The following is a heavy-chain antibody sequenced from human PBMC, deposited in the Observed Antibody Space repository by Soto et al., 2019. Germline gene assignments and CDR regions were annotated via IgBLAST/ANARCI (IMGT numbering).Heavy chain of an antibody. V-gene: IGHV1-3*01. CDR2: INAGNGNT. D-gene: IGHD2-15*01. CDR3: ARESGVVAAAYYYGMDV. CDR1: GYTFTSCA. J-gene: IGHJ6*02. Sequence: ASVKVSCKASGYTFTSCAMHWVRQAPGQRLEWMGWINAGNGNTKYSQEFQGRVTITRDTSASTAYMELSSLRSEDTAVYYCARESGVVAAAYYYGMDVWGQGTTVTVSS.